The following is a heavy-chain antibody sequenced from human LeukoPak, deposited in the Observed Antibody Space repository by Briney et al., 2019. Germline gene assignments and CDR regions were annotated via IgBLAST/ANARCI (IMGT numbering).Heavy chain of an antibody. V-gene: IGHV1-8*01. J-gene: IGHJ4*02. D-gene: IGHD6-13*01. CDR2: MNPNSGNT. CDR3: ARGQGSHGQQLGDY. CDR1: GYTFTSYD. Sequence: SSVKVSCKASGYTFTSYDINWVRQATGQGLEWMGWMNPNSGNTGYAQKFQGRVTMTRNASISTAHMVLSSLRSEDTAVYYCARGQGSHGQQLGDYWGQGTLVTVSS.